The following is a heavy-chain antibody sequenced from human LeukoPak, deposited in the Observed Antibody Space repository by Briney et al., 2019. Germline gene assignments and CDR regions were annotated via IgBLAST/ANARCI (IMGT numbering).Heavy chain of an antibody. V-gene: IGHV3-48*03. Sequence: PGGSLRLSCAASGFDLHTYEMNWVRRAPGKGLEWIADITISGHTKNYADSVKGRFTISRDSARTSLYLQMNSLRDTGVYFCARGDPHADLWGQGTLVTVSS. CDR3: ARGDPHADL. CDR1: GFDLHTYE. J-gene: IGHJ5*02. CDR2: ITISGHTK.